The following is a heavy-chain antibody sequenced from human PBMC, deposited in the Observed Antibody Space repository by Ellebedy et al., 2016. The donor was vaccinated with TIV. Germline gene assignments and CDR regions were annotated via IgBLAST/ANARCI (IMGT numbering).Heavy chain of an antibody. Sequence: PGGSLRLSCAASGFTFSPYAMAWVRQAPGKGLEWVSGIVGSGAQKYADSVKGRFTISRDNSKRTVDLQMNSLRDEDTDVYYCASSRYHYYLGNTIFVYWGQGTLVTVSS. J-gene: IGHJ4*02. V-gene: IGHV3-23*01. CDR3: ASSRYHYYLGNTIFVY. CDR2: IVGSGA. CDR1: GFTFSPYA. D-gene: IGHD3-10*01.